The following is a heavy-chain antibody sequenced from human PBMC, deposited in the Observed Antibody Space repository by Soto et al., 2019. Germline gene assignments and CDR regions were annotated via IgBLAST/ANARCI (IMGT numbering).Heavy chain of an antibody. CDR1: GYTFTSYA. V-gene: IGHV1-3*01. D-gene: IGHD2-2*01. J-gene: IGHJ6*02. Sequence: ASVKVSCKASGYTFTSYAMHWVRQAPGQRLEWMGWINAGNGNTEYSQKFQGRVTITRDTSASTAYMELSSLRSEDTAVYYCARESRVVPAAIAVSGYYYYYGMDVWGQGTTVTVSS. CDR3: ARESRVVPAAIAVSGYYYYYGMDV. CDR2: INAGNGNT.